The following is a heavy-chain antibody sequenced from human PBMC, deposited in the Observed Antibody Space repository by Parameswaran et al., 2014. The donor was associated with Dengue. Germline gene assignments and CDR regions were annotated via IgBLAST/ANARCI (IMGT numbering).Heavy chain of an antibody. J-gene: IGHJ5*02. Sequence: PGKGLEWIGYIYYTGSTYYNSSLKSRVTISTDTSKNQFSLKLNSVTAADTAVYYCARGHIYFGSGMAFTWFDPWGQGTLVTVSS. V-gene: IGHV4-31*02. D-gene: IGHD3-10*01. CDR3: ARGHIYFGSGMAFTWFDP. CDR2: IYYTGST.